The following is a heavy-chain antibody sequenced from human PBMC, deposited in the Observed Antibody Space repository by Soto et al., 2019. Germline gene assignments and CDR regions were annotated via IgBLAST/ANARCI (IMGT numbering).Heavy chain of an antibody. CDR1: GFTFSSYG. CDR2: ISYDGSNK. CDR3: AREGDSSSSVYYYYYYGMDV. D-gene: IGHD6-6*01. Sequence: QVQLVESGGGVVQPGRSLRLSCAASGFTFSSYGMHWVRQAPGKGLEWGAVISYDGSNKYYADSVKGRFTISRDNSKNTLYLQMNSLRAEDTAVYYCAREGDSSSSVYYYYYYGMDVWGQGTTVTVSS. J-gene: IGHJ6*02. V-gene: IGHV3-30*03.